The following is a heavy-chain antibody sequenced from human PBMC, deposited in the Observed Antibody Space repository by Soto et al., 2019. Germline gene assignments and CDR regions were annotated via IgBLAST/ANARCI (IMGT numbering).Heavy chain of an antibody. J-gene: IGHJ6*02. CDR2: IYYSGST. D-gene: IGHD2-21*02. CDR1: GGSISSYD. V-gene: IGHV4-59*01. CDR3: ARVYCGGDSYPRVGYYGMDV. Sequence: SQTLCLTYTVSGGSISSYDWRWIRQPPGKGQEWIGYIYYSGSTSYNPSLKSRVTISVDTSKNQFSLKLSSVTAADTAVYYCARVYCGGDSYPRVGYYGMDVWGQGTTVTVS.